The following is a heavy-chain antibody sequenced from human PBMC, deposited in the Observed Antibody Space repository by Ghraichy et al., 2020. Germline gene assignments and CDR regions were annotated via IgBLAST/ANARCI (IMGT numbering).Heavy chain of an antibody. D-gene: IGHD3-3*01. V-gene: IGHV4-59*01. CDR3: ARGGLRNHDFWSGYHHGYYYYGMDV. Sequence: SETLSLTCTVSGGSISSYYWSWIRQPPGKGLEWIGYIYYSGSTNYNPSLKSRVTISVDTSKNQFSLKLSSVTAADTAVYYCARGGLRNHDFWSGYHHGYYYYGMDVWGQGTTVTVSS. CDR2: IYYSGST. J-gene: IGHJ6*02. CDR1: GGSISSYY.